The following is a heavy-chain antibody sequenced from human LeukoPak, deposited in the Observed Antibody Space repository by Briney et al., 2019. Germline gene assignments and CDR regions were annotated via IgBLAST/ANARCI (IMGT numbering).Heavy chain of an antibody. D-gene: IGHD6-19*01. CDR1: GDSASSNSAA. CDR3: ARDIRYSSGWYPRDNWFDP. CDR2: TYYRSKWYN. V-gene: IGHV6-1*01. J-gene: IGHJ5*02. Sequence: SQTLSLTCAISGDSASSNSAAWNWIRQSPSSGLEWLGRTYYRSKWYNDYAVSVKSRITINPDTSKNQFSLQLNSVTPEDTAVYYCARDIRYSSGWYPRDNWFDPWGQGTLVTVSS.